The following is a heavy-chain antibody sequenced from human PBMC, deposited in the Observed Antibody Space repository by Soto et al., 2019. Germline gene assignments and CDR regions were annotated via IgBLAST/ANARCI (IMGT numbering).Heavy chain of an antibody. Sequence: EVQLVESGGGLVQPGGSLRLSCAASGFTFSSYSMNWVRQAPGKGLEWVSYISSSSSTIYYADSVKGRFTISRDKAKNSLYLQLNSLRAEDTAVYYCARDGYYDSSGYLRDFDYWGQGTLVTVSS. CDR3: ARDGYYDSSGYLRDFDY. J-gene: IGHJ4*02. CDR1: GFTFSSYS. V-gene: IGHV3-48*01. D-gene: IGHD3-22*01. CDR2: ISSSSSTI.